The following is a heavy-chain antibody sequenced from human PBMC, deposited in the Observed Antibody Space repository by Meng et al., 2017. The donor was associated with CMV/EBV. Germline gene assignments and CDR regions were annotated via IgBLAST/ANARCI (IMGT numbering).Heavy chain of an antibody. V-gene: IGHV3-48*04. Sequence: GESLKISCAASGFTFRSYIMNWVRHAPGKGLEGVSYISSSSSTIYYADSMKGRVTITRDNAKNSLYLQMNSLRAEDTAVYDWARDHCSSTSCYLLYYYYGMDVWGQGTTVTVSS. CDR1: GFTFRSYI. CDR2: ISSSSSTI. J-gene: IGHJ6*02. D-gene: IGHD2-2*01. CDR3: ARDHCSSTSCYLLYYYYGMDV.